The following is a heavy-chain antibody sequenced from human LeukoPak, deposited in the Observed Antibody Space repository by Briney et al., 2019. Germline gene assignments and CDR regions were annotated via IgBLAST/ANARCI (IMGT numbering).Heavy chain of an antibody. D-gene: IGHD2-2*01. CDR3: ARGAGYQLSGMDV. V-gene: IGHV1-2*02. Sequence: ASVKVSCTASGYSFTGYYMHWVRQAPGQGLEWMGWINPNSGDTNYAQKFQGRITMTRDTSISTAYMDLSRLRSDDTAVYYCARGAGYQLSGMDVWGQGTTVTVSS. CDR2: INPNSGDT. J-gene: IGHJ6*02. CDR1: GYSFTGYY.